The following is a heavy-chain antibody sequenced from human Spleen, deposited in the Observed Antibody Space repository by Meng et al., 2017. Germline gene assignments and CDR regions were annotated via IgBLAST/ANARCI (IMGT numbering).Heavy chain of an antibody. CDR3: ARAGLDEYSSWFFFDY. D-gene: IGHD6-6*01. CDR2: IDYSGST. Sequence: QGHWQGSGPGLVKPSPTLSLTCAVFGGSISSDSYYWSWIRQHLGKGLEWIGYIDYSGSTHYNPSLKSLVTISVDTSKNQFSLRLSSVTAADTAVYYCARAGLDEYSSWFFFDYWGQGALVTVSS. J-gene: IGHJ4*02. V-gene: IGHV4-31*01. CDR1: GGSISSDSYY.